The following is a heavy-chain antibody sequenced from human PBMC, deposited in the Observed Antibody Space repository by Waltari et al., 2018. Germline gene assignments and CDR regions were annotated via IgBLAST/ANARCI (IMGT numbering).Heavy chain of an antibody. J-gene: IGHJ3*02. CDR2: IRYDGSNK. Sequence: QVQLVESGGGVVQPVGSLRLSCVASGFTFSRSGMHWVCQDPRKGLEWVAFIRYDGSNKYYADSVKGRFTISRDNSKNTLYLQMNSLRAEDTAVYYCAKGTLWFRELPSDAFDIWGQGTMVTVSS. D-gene: IGHD3-10*01. CDR3: AKGTLWFRELPSDAFDI. V-gene: IGHV3-30*02. CDR1: GFTFSRSG.